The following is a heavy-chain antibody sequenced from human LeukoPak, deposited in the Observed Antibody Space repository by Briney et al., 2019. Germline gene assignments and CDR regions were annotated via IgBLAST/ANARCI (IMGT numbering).Heavy chain of an antibody. CDR2: ISGSGGST. Sequence: GGSLRLSCAASGFTSSSYAMSWVRQAPGKGLEWVSAISGSGGSTYYADSVKGRFTISRDNSKNTLYLQMNSLRAEDTAVYYCAKGRGYSGYDLGEYDYWGQGTLVTVSS. J-gene: IGHJ4*02. CDR3: AKGRGYSGYDLGEYDY. D-gene: IGHD5-12*01. V-gene: IGHV3-23*01. CDR1: GFTSSSYA.